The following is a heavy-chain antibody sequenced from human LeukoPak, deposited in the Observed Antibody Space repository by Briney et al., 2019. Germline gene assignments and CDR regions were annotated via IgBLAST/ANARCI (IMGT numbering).Heavy chain of an antibody. CDR3: ARGAIVVVPAASEYNYYYYGMDV. Sequence: SETLSLTCTVPGGSISSYYWSWIRQPPGKGLEWIGYIYYSGSTNYNPSLKSRVTISVDTSKNQFSLKLSSVTAADTAVYYCARGAIVVVPAASEYNYYYYGMDVWGQGTTVTVSS. V-gene: IGHV4-59*12. J-gene: IGHJ6*02. CDR2: IYYSGST. CDR1: GGSISSYY. D-gene: IGHD2-2*01.